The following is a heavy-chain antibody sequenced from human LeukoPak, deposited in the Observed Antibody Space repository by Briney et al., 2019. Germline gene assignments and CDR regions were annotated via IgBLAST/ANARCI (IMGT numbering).Heavy chain of an antibody. D-gene: IGHD1-26*01. CDR3: ARSGSYYFDY. CDR1: GGSISGYY. CDR2: IYYTGNA. Sequence: SETLSLTCTVSGGSISGYYWSWIRQPPGKQLEFIGYIYYTGNANYNPSLKSRVTISVDTSKNQFSLKLSSVTAADTAVYYCARSGSYYFDYWGQGTLVTVSS. J-gene: IGHJ4*02. V-gene: IGHV4-59*01.